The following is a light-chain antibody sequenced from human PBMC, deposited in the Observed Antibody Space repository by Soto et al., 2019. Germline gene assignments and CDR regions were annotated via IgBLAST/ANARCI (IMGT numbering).Light chain of an antibody. V-gene: IGKV3-11*01. J-gene: IGKJ4*01. CDR1: QDINTY. Sequence: EVVLTQSPATLSLSPGEKAILSCRASQDINTYLGWYQQKPGQPPRLLIYDASNRASGIPARFSGSGSGTDFTLTIDTLESEDFEICYCQHRYNWPLTFGGGTKVEIK. CDR2: DAS. CDR3: QHRYNWPLT.